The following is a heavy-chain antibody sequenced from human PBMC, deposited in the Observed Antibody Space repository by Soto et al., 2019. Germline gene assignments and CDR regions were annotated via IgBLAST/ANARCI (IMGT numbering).Heavy chain of an antibody. CDR3: AREGYSGYDSPGYFDY. CDR2: IYHSGST. Sequence: SETQSLTCAVSGGYISSGGYSWSWIRQPPGKGLEWIGYIYHSGSTYYNPSLKSRVTISVDRSKNQFSLKLSSVTAADTAVYYCAREGYSGYDSPGYFDYWGQGTLVTVSS. D-gene: IGHD5-12*01. V-gene: IGHV4-30-2*01. J-gene: IGHJ4*02. CDR1: GGYISSGGYS.